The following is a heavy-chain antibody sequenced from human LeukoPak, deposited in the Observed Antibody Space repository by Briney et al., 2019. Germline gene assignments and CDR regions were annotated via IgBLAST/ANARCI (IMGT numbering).Heavy chain of an antibody. CDR1: GFTFSSYC. D-gene: IGHD5-18*01. V-gene: IGHV3-21*04. CDR3: AREGGDSYGPNPLDY. J-gene: IGHJ4*02. Sequence: GGSLRLSCAASGFTFSSYCMNWVRQAPGKGLEWVSSISSSSSYIYYADSVKGRFTISRDNAKNSLYLQMNSLRAEDTAVYYCAREGGDSYGPNPLDYWGQGTLVTVSS. CDR2: ISSSSSYI.